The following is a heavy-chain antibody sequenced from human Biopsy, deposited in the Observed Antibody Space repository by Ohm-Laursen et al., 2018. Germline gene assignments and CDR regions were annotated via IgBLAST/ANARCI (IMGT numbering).Heavy chain of an antibody. CDR1: GDSINSSY. CDR3: ARHAPSYSGSYWRYFDL. J-gene: IGHJ2*01. V-gene: IGHV4-59*08. CDR2: IYYTGST. D-gene: IGHD1-26*01. Sequence: PSETLSLTCTVSGDSINSSYWSWIRQPPGKGLEWIGYIYYTGSTNYNPSLKSRVTISVDTSMNHLSLRLTSVTAADTAVYYCARHAPSYSGSYWRYFDLWGRGTLVTVSS.